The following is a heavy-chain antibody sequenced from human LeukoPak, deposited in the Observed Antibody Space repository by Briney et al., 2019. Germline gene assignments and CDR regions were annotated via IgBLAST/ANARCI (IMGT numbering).Heavy chain of an antibody. V-gene: IGHV4-39*01. CDR1: GGSISSYY. J-gene: IGHJ4*02. Sequence: PSETLSLTCTVSGGSISSYYWSWIRQPPGKGLEWIGSIYYSGSTYYNPSLKSRVTISVDTSKNQFSLKLSSVTAADTAVYYCASGYPGIAAAGTGYWGQGTLVTVSS. CDR2: IYYSGST. CDR3: ASGYPGIAAAGTGY. D-gene: IGHD6-13*01.